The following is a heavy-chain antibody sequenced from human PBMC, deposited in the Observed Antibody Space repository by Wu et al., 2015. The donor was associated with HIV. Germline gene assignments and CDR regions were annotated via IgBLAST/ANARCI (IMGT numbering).Heavy chain of an antibody. V-gene: IGHV1-2*06. D-gene: IGHD3-10*01. CDR3: TRDSGTHFKY. CDR1: GYTFTDYS. J-gene: IGHJ1*01. CDR2: INPNTGGT. Sequence: QVHLVQSGAEVRKPGASVKVSCKTSGYTFTDYSVHWMRQAPGQGLEWVGRINPNTGGTKDVQKFQGRVTMTRDTSTSTVYMELSGLTSDDTAVYYCTRDSGTHFKYWGQGTLVTVSS.